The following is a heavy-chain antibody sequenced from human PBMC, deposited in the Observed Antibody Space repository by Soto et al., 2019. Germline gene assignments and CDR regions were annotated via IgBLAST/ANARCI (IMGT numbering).Heavy chain of an antibody. D-gene: IGHD3-22*01. CDR1: GFTFSSYA. J-gene: IGHJ4*02. CDR2: IGGSGGST. CDR3: ARTYYYDSSGYPTPTDFDY. Sequence: EVQLLESGGGLVQPGGSLRLSCAASGFTFSSYAMSWVRQAPGKGPEWVSGIGGSGGSTYYADSVKGRFTISRDNSKNTLYLQMNSLRAEDTAVYYCARTYYYDSSGYPTPTDFDYWGQGTLVTVSS. V-gene: IGHV3-23*01.